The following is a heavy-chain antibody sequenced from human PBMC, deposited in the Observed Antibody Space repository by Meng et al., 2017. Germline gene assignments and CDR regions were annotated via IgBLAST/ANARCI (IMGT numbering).Heavy chain of an antibody. CDR2: ISGDGSIT. D-gene: IGHD2-2*01. V-gene: IGHV3-74*01. Sequence: EVHLVESGGGLCQPGGSLRLSCAAAGFTFNNYWMHWVRQVPGKGLVWVSRISGDGSITNYADSVKGRFTISRDNAKNTLYLQMNSLRPEDTAVYYCLDEAPRSNYWGQGSLVTVSS. CDR3: LDEAPRSNY. J-gene: IGHJ4*02. CDR1: GFTFNNYW.